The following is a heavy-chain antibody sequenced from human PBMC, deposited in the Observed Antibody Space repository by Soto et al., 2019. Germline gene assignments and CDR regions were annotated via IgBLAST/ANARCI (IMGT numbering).Heavy chain of an antibody. V-gene: IGHV3-7*01. CDR1: GFTFSSYS. J-gene: IGHJ4*02. D-gene: IGHD2-2*02. CDR3: ARLGRDIPFDC. Sequence: EVQLVESGGGLVQPGGSLRLSCAASGFTFSSYSMGWVRQAPGKGPEWVANIKEEGSEKYYADSVRGRFTTSRDNPKNLLYLQMSSLRAEDTALYYCARLGRDIPFDCWGQGTLVTVSS. CDR2: IKEEGSEK.